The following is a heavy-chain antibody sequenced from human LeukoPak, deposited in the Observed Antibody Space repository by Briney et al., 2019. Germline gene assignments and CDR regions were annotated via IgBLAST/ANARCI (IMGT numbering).Heavy chain of an antibody. V-gene: IGHV4-59*01. CDR3: ARASYCSGGSCYSLPFDY. CDR2: IYYSGST. Sequence: PSETLSLTCTVSGGSISSYYWSWIRQPAGKGLEWIGYIYYSGSTNYNPSLKSRVTISVDTSKNQFSLKLSSVTAADTAVYYCARASYCSGGSCYSLPFDYWGQGTLVTVSS. CDR1: GGSISSYY. D-gene: IGHD2-15*01. J-gene: IGHJ4*02.